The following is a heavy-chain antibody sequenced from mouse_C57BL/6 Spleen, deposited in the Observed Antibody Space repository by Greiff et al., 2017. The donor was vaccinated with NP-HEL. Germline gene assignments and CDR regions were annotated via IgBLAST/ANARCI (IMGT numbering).Heavy chain of an antibody. V-gene: IGHV1-52*01. D-gene: IGHD2-5*01. CDR1: GYTFTSYW. Sequence: QVQLQQPGAELVRPGSSVKLSCKASGYTFTSYWMHWVKQRPIQGLEWIGNIDPSDSETHYNQKFKDKATLTVDKSSSTAYMQLSSLTSEDSAVYYCARSYYSNYEDYWGQGTTLTVSS. CDR3: ARSYYSNYEDY. J-gene: IGHJ2*01. CDR2: IDPSDSET.